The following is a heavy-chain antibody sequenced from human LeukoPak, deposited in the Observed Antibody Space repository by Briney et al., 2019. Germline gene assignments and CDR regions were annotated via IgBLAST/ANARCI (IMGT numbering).Heavy chain of an antibody. D-gene: IGHD4-17*01. CDR2: IYYSGST. CDR3: ARLFYGDCGMGAFDI. J-gene: IGHJ3*02. Sequence: SETLSLTCTVSGGSISSYYWSWIRQPPGKGLEWIGYIYYSGSTNYNPSLKSRVTISVDTSKNQFSLKLSSVTAADTAVYYCARLFYGDCGMGAFDIWGQGTMVTVSS. V-gene: IGHV4-59*01. CDR1: GGSISSYY.